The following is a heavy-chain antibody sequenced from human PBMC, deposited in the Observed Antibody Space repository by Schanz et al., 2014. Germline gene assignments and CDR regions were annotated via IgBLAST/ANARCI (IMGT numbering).Heavy chain of an antibody. CDR1: GFTFSSHV. CDR3: VKDRGFSYGGTWYTHHDS. D-gene: IGHD2-15*01. Sequence: EVQLVESGGGLVQPGGSLRLSCAASGFTFSSHVMSWVRQGPGKGLEWVLLISGSSDSTHYRDSVRGRFTISRDNSETTLYLQMNSLRAEDTAIYYCVKDRGFSYGGTWYTHHDSWGQGILVTFTS. V-gene: IGHV3-23*04. CDR2: ISGSSDST. J-gene: IGHJ4*02.